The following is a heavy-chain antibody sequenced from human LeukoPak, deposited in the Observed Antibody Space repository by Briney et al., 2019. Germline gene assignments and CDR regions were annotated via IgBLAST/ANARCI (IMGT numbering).Heavy chain of an antibody. CDR3: ARRGSGYNWNNGFDY. D-gene: IGHD1/OR15-1a*01. CDR2: IYPGDSDT. Sequence: GESLKISCKGSGYSFTSYWIGWVRQMLGKGLEWMGNIYPGDSDTRYSPSFQGQVTISADKSISTAYLQWSSLKASDTAMYYCARRGSGYNWNNGFDYWGQGTLVTVSS. J-gene: IGHJ4*02. V-gene: IGHV5-51*01. CDR1: GYSFTSYW.